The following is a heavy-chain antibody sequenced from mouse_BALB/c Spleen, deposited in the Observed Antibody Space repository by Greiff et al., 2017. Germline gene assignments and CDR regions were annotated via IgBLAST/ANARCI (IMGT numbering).Heavy chain of an antibody. Sequence: VQLKESGGDLVKPGGSLKLSCAASGFTFSSYGMSWVRQTPDKRLEWVATISSGGSYTYYPDSVKGRFTISRDNAKNTLYLQMSSLKSEDTAMYYCARPYGSSPYYFDYWGQGTTLTVSS. CDR3: ARPYGSSPYYFDY. CDR2: ISSGGSYT. D-gene: IGHD1-1*01. J-gene: IGHJ2*01. CDR1: GFTFSSYG. V-gene: IGHV5-6*01.